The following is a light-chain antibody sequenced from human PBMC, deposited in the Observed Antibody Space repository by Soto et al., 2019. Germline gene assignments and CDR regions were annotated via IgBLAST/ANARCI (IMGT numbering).Light chain of an antibody. Sequence: SYELTQPPSVSVAPGKTARITCGGNNIGSKSLHWYQQKPGQAPVLVIYYDSDRPSGIPERFSGSNSGNTATLTISRVEAGDEADYYSQVWDSSSDHAVFGGGTQLTVL. CDR2: YDS. V-gene: IGLV3-21*04. J-gene: IGLJ7*01. CDR1: NIGSKS. CDR3: QVWDSSSDHAV.